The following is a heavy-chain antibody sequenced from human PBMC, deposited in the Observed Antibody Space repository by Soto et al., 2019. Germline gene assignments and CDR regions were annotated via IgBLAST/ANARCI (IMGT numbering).Heavy chain of an antibody. J-gene: IGHJ5*02. D-gene: IGHD2-2*01. V-gene: IGHV4-30-2*01. Sequence: PSETLSLTCAVSGGSISSGGYSWSWIRQPPGKGLEWIGYIYHSGSTYYNPSLKSRVTISVDRSKDQFSLKLSSVTAADTAVYYSAREIGSCSSTSCYDWLDTWGQGTLATVSS. CDR1: GGSISSGGYS. CDR2: IYHSGST. CDR3: AREIGSCSSTSCYDWLDT.